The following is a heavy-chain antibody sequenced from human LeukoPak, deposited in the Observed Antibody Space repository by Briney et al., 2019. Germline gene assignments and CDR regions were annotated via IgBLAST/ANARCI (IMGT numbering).Heavy chain of an antibody. CDR3: ARLPEYGDYGAPWFDP. CDR1: GGSISSYY. D-gene: IGHD4-17*01. J-gene: IGHJ5*02. CDR2: IYTSGST. V-gene: IGHV4-4*09. Sequence: SETLSLTCTVSGGSISSYYWSWIRQPPGEGLEWIGYIYTSGSTNYNPSLKSRVTISVDTSKNQFSLKLSSVTAADTAVYYCARLPEYGDYGAPWFDPWGQGTLVTVSS.